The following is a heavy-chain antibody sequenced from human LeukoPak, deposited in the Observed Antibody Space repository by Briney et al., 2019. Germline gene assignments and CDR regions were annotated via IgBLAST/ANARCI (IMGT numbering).Heavy chain of an antibody. CDR2: IYYSGST. CDR1: GGSISSSSYY. D-gene: IGHD3-10*01. Sequence: KSSETLSLTCTVSGGSISSSSYYWGWIRQPPGKGLEWIGSIYYSGSTYYNPSLKSRVTISVDTSKNQFSLKLSSVTAADTAVYFCARRPLPSGAYFDYWGQGTLVTVSS. J-gene: IGHJ4*02. CDR3: ARRPLPSGAYFDY. V-gene: IGHV4-39*01.